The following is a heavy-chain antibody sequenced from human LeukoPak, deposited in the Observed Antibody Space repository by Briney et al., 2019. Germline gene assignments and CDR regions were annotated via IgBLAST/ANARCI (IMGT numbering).Heavy chain of an antibody. V-gene: IGHV3-7*01. D-gene: IGHD2-2*02. CDR3: AGDWGYCSSTSCYTVDY. CDR2: IKQDGSEK. J-gene: IGHJ4*02. Sequence: GGSLRLSCAASGFTFSSYWMSWVRQAPGKGLEWVANIKQDGSEKYYVDSVKGRFTISRDNAKNSLYLQMNSLRAEDTAVYYCAGDWGYCSSTSCYTVDYWGQGTLVTVSS. CDR1: GFTFSSYW.